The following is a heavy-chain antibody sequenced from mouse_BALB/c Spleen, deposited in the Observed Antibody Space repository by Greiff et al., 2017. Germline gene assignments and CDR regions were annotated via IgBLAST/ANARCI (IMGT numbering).Heavy chain of an antibody. CDR3: ARLRIYAMDY. D-gene: IGHD2-4*01. V-gene: IGHV5-9-4*01. CDR1: GFTFSSYA. Sequence: EVKLVESGGGLVKPGGSLKLSCAASGFTFSSYAMSWVRQSPEKRLEWVAEISSGGSYTYYPDTVTGRFTISRDNAKNTLYLEMSSLRSEDTAMYYCARLRIYAMDYWGQGTSVTVSS. J-gene: IGHJ4*01. CDR2: ISSGGSYT.